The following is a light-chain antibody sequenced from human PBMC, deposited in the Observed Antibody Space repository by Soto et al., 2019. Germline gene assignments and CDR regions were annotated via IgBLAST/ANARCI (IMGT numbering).Light chain of an antibody. V-gene: IGKV1-33*01. J-gene: IGKJ2*01. CDR3: QQYDMLPYT. Sequence: DIQMNKYPSSLSASVGDRVTITCQASQGISNYLNWYQQKPDKAPKRLIYDASNLETGVPSRFSGSASGTDFTFTIHSLQPEDIATYYCQQYDMLPYTFGHGIKVDI. CDR1: QGISNY. CDR2: DAS.